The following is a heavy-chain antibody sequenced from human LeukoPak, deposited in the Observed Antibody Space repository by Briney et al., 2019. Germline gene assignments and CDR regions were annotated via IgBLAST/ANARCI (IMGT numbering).Heavy chain of an antibody. D-gene: IGHD2-8*02. CDR3: ARGRALYILLTPFDY. CDR2: INHSGST. J-gene: IGHJ4*02. Sequence: SETLSLTCAVYGGSFSGYYWSWIRQPPGKGLEWIGEINHSGSTNYNPSLKSRVTISVDTSKNQFSLKLSSVTAADTAVYYCARGRALYILLTPFDYWGQGTLVTVSS. CDR1: GGSFSGYY. V-gene: IGHV4-34*01.